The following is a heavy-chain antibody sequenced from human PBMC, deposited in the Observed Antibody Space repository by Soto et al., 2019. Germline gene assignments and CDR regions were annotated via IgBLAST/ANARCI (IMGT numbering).Heavy chain of an antibody. J-gene: IGHJ4*02. Sequence: PSETLSLTCTVSAGSITTYYWNWIRLSPGKGLEWIGYIHHSGRSSYNPSLRSRLTMSVGTTEAQISLNLRAVTAADTAVYYCAKWNEMIRSIDDWGQGILVTVST. CDR1: AGSITTYY. D-gene: IGHD3-16*01. CDR3: AKWNEMIRSIDD. V-gene: IGHV4-59*01. CDR2: IHHSGRS.